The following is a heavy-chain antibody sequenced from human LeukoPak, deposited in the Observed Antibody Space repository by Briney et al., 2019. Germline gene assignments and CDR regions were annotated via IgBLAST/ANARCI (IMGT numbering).Heavy chain of an antibody. CDR3: ARDLQRWLSESQRNDYMDV. CDR2: IYTSGST. D-gene: IGHD6-19*01. J-gene: IGHJ6*03. V-gene: IGHV4-4*07. Sequence: PSETLSLTCTVSGGSISSYYWSWLRQPAGKGLEWIGRIYTSGSTNYNPSLKSRVTMSVDTSKNQFSLKLSSVTAADTAVYYCARDLQRWLSESQRNDYMDVWGKGTTVTVSS. CDR1: GGSISSYY.